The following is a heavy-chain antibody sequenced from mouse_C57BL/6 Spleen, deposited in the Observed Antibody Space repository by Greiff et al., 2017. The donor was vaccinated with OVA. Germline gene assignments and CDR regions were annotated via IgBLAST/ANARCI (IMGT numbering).Heavy chain of an antibody. V-gene: IGHV1-52*01. D-gene: IGHD3-2*02. CDR1: GYTFTSYW. CDR3: ARSRDSSGHSAY. Sequence: VQLQQPGAELVRPGSSVKLSCKASGYTFTSYWMHWVKQRPIQGLEWIGNIDPSDSETHYNQKFKDKATLTVDKSSSTAYMQLSSLTSEDSAVDYCARSRDSSGHSAYWGQGTLVTVSA. J-gene: IGHJ3*01. CDR2: IDPSDSET.